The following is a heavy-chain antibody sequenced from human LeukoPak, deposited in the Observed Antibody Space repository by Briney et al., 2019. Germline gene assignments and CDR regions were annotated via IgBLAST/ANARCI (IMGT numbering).Heavy chain of an antibody. CDR1: GGSISSGGYY. J-gene: IGHJ5*02. CDR3: ARDRGYCSSTSCYGVWFDP. D-gene: IGHD2-2*01. Sequence: PSETLSLTCTVSGGSISSGGYYWSWIRQHPGKGLEWIVYIYYSGSTYYNPSLKSRVTISVDTSKNQFSLKLSSVTAADTAVYYCARDRGYCSSTSCYGVWFDPWGQGTLVTVSS. CDR2: IYYSGST. V-gene: IGHV4-31*03.